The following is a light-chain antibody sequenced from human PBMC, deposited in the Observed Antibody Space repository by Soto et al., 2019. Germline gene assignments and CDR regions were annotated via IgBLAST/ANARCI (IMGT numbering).Light chain of an antibody. CDR3: QQSYSTPRT. J-gene: IGKJ1*01. V-gene: IGKV1-39*01. Sequence: IQMTQSPSSLAASVGGRVTITCRASQSISSYLNWYQQKPGKAPKLLIYAASTLQSGVPSRFSGSGSGTDFTLTISSLQPEDFATYYCQQSYSTPRTFGQGTKVDIK. CDR1: QSISSY. CDR2: AAS.